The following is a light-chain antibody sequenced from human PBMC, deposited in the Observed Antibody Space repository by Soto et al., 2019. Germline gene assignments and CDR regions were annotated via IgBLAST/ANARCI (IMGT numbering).Light chain of an antibody. J-gene: IGKJ2*01. Sequence: DIQMTQSPSFVSASVGDRVTITCRASQDISTWLAWYQQKPRRAPNLLIYTASSLHSGVPSRFSGSGSGTDFTLTISSLQPEDFATYYCQQANSFPYTFGQGTKLEIK. CDR1: QDISTW. V-gene: IGKV1-12*01. CDR2: TAS. CDR3: QQANSFPYT.